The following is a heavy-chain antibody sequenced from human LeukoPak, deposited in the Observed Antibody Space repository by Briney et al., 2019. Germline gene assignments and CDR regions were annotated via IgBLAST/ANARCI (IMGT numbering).Heavy chain of an antibody. J-gene: IGHJ6*02. D-gene: IGHD3-16*01. Sequence: SETLSLTCAVYGGSFSGYYWSWIRQPPGKGLEWIGYIYYSGSTNYNPSLKSRVTISVDTSKNQFSLKLSSVTAADTAVYYCAKVRGSYYYYGMDVWGQGTTVTVSS. CDR2: IYYSGST. CDR1: GGSFSGYY. CDR3: AKVRGSYYYYGMDV. V-gene: IGHV4-59*08.